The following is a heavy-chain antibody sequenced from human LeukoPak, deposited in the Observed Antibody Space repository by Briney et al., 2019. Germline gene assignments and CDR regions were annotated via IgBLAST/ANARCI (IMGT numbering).Heavy chain of an antibody. CDR2: IYFNGGST. D-gene: IGHD6-6*01. V-gene: IGHV4-39*01. J-gene: IGHJ5*02. CDR1: GGSISNNIYY. CDR3: ARPLYNSWDLFDP. Sequence: SETLSLTCTVSGGSISNNIYYWAWIRQPPGKGLEWIGSIYFNGGSTYYNPSLKTRATISIDTSKNQFSLNLRSVTAADTAVYYCARPLYNSWDLFDPWGQGTLVTVSS.